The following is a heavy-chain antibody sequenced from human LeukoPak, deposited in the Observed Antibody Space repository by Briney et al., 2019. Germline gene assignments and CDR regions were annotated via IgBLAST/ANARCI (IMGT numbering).Heavy chain of an antibody. CDR3: ARDRGLRATAGTRIDF. V-gene: IGHV1-18*01. CDR1: GYTFRSYG. CDR2: ISGYNGDT. D-gene: IGHD6-13*01. J-gene: IGHJ4*02. Sequence: ASVKVSCKTSGYTFRSYGLSWVRQAPGQGLEWLGWISGYNGDTRYEQTFPRRVTLTIDTSTTTAYMELKSLGSDDTALYYCARDRGLRATAGTRIDFWGQGTLVTVSS.